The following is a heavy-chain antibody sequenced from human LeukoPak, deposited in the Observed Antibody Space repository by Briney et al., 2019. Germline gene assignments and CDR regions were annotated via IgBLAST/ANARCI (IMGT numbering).Heavy chain of an antibody. CDR3: AKDPGGYSYGIDY. Sequence: GGSLRLSCTASGFTFSSYAMNWVRQAPGKGLERVSGIGAGGTFTYYADSVKGRFTISRDNSRNTLYLQMNSLRAEDTAVYYCAKDPGGYSYGIDYWGQGTLVTVSS. CDR1: GFTFSSYA. J-gene: IGHJ4*02. D-gene: IGHD5-18*01. V-gene: IGHV3-23*01. CDR2: IGAGGTFT.